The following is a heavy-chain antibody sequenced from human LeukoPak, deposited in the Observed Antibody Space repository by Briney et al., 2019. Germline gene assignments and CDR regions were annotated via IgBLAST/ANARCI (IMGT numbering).Heavy chain of an antibody. Sequence: ASVKVSCKAPGYTFTSYDITWVRQAPGQGLEWMGWISAYNGNTNYAQKLQGRVTMTTDTSTSAAYMELRSLRSDDTAVYYCARVPGYCSGGNCYTRTNFDYWGQGTLVTVSS. V-gene: IGHV1-18*01. CDR2: ISAYNGNT. CDR3: ARVPGYCSGGNCYTRTNFDY. D-gene: IGHD2-15*01. CDR1: GYTFTSYD. J-gene: IGHJ4*02.